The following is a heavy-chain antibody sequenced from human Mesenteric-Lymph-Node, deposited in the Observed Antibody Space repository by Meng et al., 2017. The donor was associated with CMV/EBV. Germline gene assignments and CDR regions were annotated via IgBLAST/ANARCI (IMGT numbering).Heavy chain of an antibody. Sequence: ASGYTFTGYYMHWVRQAPGQGLEWMGRIHPNSGGTNYAQKFQGRVTMTRDTSISTAYMELSSLRSEDTAMYYCVRGGRDGYNYVLDYWGQGTLVTVSS. CDR3: VRGGRDGYNYVLDY. D-gene: IGHD5-24*01. CDR2: IHPNSGGT. V-gene: IGHV1-2*06. J-gene: IGHJ4*02. CDR1: GYTFTGYY.